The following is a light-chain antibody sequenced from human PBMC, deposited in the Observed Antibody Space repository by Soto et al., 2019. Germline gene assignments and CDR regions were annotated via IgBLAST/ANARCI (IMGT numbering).Light chain of an antibody. CDR2: SNN. CDR1: SSNIGSNT. CDR3: AAWDDGLNGFWV. V-gene: IGLV1-44*01. J-gene: IGLJ1*01. Sequence: VLTQPPSASGTPGQRVAISCSGSSSNIGSNTANWYQQLPGTAPKVLIYSNNQRPSGVPDRFSGSKSGTSASLAISGLQSEDEADYYCAAWDDGLNGFWVFGTGTKVTVL.